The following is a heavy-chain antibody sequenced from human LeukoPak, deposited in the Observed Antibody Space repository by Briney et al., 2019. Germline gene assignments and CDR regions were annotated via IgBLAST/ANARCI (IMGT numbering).Heavy chain of an antibody. CDR2: IKPDGSEK. V-gene: IGHV3-7*05. D-gene: IGHD1-26*01. J-gene: IGHJ6*02. CDR3: TRDASGDTNAGPRMDV. CDR1: AFTFRTYW. Sequence: GGSPRLSCAASAFTFRTYWVSWVRQAPGKGLEWVAMIKPDGSEKYYVDSVKGLFTISRDNAKNSLYLQMTSLRAEDTAVYYCTRDASGDTNAGPRMDVWGQGTTVTVSS.